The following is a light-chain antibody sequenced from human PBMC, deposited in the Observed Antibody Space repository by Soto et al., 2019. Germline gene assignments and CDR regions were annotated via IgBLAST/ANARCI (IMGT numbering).Light chain of an antibody. V-gene: IGLV2-14*01. J-gene: IGLJ2*01. CDR1: RSDVGRYNY. CDR3: SSYTASRAYVI. CDR2: GVS. Sequence: QSVLTQPASVSGSPGQSITISCTGTRSDVGRYNYVTWYQQYLGKAPKLIISGVSNRPSGISGRFSGSKSGNTASLTISGLQTEDVADYYCSSYTASRAYVIFGGGTELTV.